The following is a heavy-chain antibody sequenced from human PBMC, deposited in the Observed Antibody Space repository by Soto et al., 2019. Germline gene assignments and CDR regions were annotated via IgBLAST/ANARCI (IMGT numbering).Heavy chain of an antibody. CDR3: ARGRIQLWSYYFDY. CDR1: GGSFSGYY. CDR2: INHSGST. V-gene: IGHV4-34*01. Sequence: SETLSLTCAVFGGSFSGYYWSWIRQPPGKGLEWIGEINHSGSTSYNPSLKSRVTISVDTSKNQFSLKLSSVTAADTAVYYCARGRIQLWSYYFDYWGQGTLVTVSS. J-gene: IGHJ4*02. D-gene: IGHD5-18*01.